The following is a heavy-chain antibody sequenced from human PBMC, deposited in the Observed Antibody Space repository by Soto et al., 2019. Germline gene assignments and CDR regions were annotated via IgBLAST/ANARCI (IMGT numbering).Heavy chain of an antibody. CDR3: ARKSSSDSTGYDYFDY. Sequence: LRLSCAPSGFSFSSSDMTWVRQAPVKGLEYVSSINYSGRYMFYAGSLRGRFTVSRDNAKNSLYLQMNSLRAEDTAVYYCARKSSSDSTGYDYFDYWGQGTLVTVSS. V-gene: IGHV3-21*06. CDR2: INYSGRYM. CDR1: GFSFSSSD. D-gene: IGHD3-22*01. J-gene: IGHJ4*02.